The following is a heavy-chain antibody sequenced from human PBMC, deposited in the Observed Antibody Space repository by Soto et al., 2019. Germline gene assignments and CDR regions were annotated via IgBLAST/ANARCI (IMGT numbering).Heavy chain of an antibody. CDR1: GFTFSSYA. CDR3: ARDRGANDGAKYYYGMDV. Sequence: GGSLRLSCAASGFTFSSYAMHWVRQAPGKGLEWVAVISYDGSNKYYADSVKGRFTISRDNSKNTLYLQMNSLRAEDTAVYYCARDRGANDGAKYYYGMDVWGQGTTVTVSS. J-gene: IGHJ6*02. CDR2: ISYDGSNK. D-gene: IGHD3-10*01. V-gene: IGHV3-30-3*01.